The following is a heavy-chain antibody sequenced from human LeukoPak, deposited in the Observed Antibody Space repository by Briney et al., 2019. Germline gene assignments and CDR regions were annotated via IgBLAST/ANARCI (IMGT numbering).Heavy chain of an antibody. D-gene: IGHD6-19*01. V-gene: IGHV4-34*01. CDR3: ARGWGSGWYVPPYFDY. CDR1: GGSFSGYY. J-gene: IGHJ4*02. CDR2: INHSGST. Sequence: TASETLSLTCAVYGGSFSGYYWSWIRQPPGKGLEWIGEINHSGSTNYNPSPKSRVTISVDTSKNQFSLKLSSVTAADTAVYYCARGWGSGWYVPPYFDYWGQGTLVTVSS.